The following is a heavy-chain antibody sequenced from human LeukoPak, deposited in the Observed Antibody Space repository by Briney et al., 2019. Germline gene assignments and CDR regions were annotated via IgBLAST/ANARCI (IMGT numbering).Heavy chain of an antibody. J-gene: IGHJ4*02. D-gene: IGHD6-6*01. Sequence: LPGVSLRLSCAASGFTFGSYAMSWVRQVPGKGLEWVSVISGSGDNTYYADSVKGRFTISRDNSKNMLYLQMNSLRAEDTAVYYCAKWKYSNSGIDDYWGQGTLVTVSS. CDR1: GFTFGSYA. V-gene: IGHV3-23*01. CDR2: ISGSGDNT. CDR3: AKWKYSNSGIDDY.